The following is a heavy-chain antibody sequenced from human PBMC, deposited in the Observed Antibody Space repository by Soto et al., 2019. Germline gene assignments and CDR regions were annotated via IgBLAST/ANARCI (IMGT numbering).Heavy chain of an antibody. CDR1: GGSISSYC. CDR3: ARDYHSGGAFDI. J-gene: IGHJ3*02. D-gene: IGHD6-19*01. V-gene: IGHV4-59*01. CDR2: IYYSGST. Sequence: PSETLSLTCTVSGGSISSYCWSWIRQPPGKGLEWIGYIYYSGSTNYNPSLKSRVTISVDTSKNQFSLKLSSVTAADTAVYYCARDYHSGGAFDIWGQGTMVTVSS.